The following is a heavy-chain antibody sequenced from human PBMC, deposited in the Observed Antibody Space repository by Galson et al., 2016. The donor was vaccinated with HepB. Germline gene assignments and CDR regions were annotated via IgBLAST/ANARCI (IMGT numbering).Heavy chain of an antibody. CDR3: ARHFSGWTDYFDP. J-gene: IGHJ4*02. CDR1: GFSLNTLGMR. CDR2: IFYTGST. D-gene: IGHD6-19*01. V-gene: IGHV4-39*01. Sequence: LVKPTQTLTLTCSFSGFSLNTLGMRVGWIRQSPGKGLEWIGSIFYTGSTHHSPSLKSRITTSVDTSKNQFTLKLNSVTAADTGVYYCARHFSGWTDYFDPWGQGTLVSVSS.